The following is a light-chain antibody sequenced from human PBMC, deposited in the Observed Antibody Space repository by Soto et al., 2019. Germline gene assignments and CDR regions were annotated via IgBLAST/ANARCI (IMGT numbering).Light chain of an antibody. V-gene: IGLV1-44*01. CDR1: SSNIGSNT. CDR2: SNN. J-gene: IGLJ2*01. Sequence: QSVLTQPPSSSGTPGQRVTISCSGRSSNIGSNTVNWYQQLPGTAHKLLIYSNNQRPSGVPDRFSGSKSGTADSLAISGLQSEDEADYYCAACDDSLNGVVFGGGTEVTVL. CDR3: AACDDSLNGVV.